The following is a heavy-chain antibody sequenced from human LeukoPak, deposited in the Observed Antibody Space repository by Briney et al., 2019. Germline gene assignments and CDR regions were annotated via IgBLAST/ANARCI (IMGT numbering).Heavy chain of an antibody. Sequence: SGGSLRLSCAASGFTFSTSWMHWVRQAPGKGLVWVSRINSDESTINYADSVKGRFTISRDNAKNTLYLEMNSLRAEDTAVYYCAREGGGYRLFEFWGQGLLVTVSS. V-gene: IGHV3-74*01. CDR2: INSDESTI. D-gene: IGHD2-15*01. CDR3: AREGGGYRLFEF. J-gene: IGHJ4*02. CDR1: GFTFSTSW.